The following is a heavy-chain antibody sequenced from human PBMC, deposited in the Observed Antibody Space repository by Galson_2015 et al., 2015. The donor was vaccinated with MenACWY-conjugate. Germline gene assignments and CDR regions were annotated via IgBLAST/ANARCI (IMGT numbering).Heavy chain of an antibody. J-gene: IGHJ4*02. Sequence: SLRLSCAASGFTFSSYGVNWVRQAPGKGLEWVSYIAHDSSPIYYAGSVKGRFTITRDNVLNILYLQMSRLRDEDTAVYFCARDWFGESLPYWGQGILVTVSS. V-gene: IGHV3-48*02. CDR1: GFTFSSYG. D-gene: IGHD3-10*01. CDR3: ARDWFGESLPY. CDR2: IAHDSSPI.